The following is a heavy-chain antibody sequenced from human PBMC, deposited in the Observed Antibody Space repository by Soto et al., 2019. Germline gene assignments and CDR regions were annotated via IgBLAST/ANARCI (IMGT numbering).Heavy chain of an antibody. Sequence: QAQLVQSGPEVKKPGSSVKVSCKSSGGKFSSDVFTWVRQAPGQGLEWMGGIITVFRTTMYAQNFQGRVTITADESTSTAFMEGRGLRAEDTAVYYCASGDSRGYGVDVWGPGTTVTVSS. CDR2: IITVFRTT. V-gene: IGHV1-69*12. J-gene: IGHJ6*02. CDR1: GGKFSSDV. D-gene: IGHD3-10*01. CDR3: ASGDSRGYGVDV.